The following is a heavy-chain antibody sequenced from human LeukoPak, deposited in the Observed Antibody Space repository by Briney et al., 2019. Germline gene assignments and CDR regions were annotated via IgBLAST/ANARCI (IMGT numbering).Heavy chain of an antibody. CDR2: IYHSGST. CDR3: ARDSNYYDSSGYYPINDAFDI. V-gene: IGHV4-38-2*02. D-gene: IGHD3-22*01. CDR1: GYSISSGYY. Sequence: SETLSLTRTVSGYSISSGYYWGWIRQPPGKGLEWIGSIYHSGSTYYNPSLKSRVTISVDTSKNQFSLKLSSVTAADTAVYYCARDSNYYDSSGYYPINDAFDIWGQGTMVTVSS. J-gene: IGHJ3*02.